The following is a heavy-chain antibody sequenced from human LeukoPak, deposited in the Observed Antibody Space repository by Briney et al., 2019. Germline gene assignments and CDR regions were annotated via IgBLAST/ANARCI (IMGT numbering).Heavy chain of an antibody. CDR1: GYTFTSYG. Sequence: AAVKVSCKASGYTFTSYGISWVRQAPGQGLEWMGWISAYNGNTNYAQKLQGRVTMTTDTSTSTAYMELRSLRSDDTAVYYCARVVVGATAVDYWGQGTLVTVSS. CDR2: ISAYNGNT. V-gene: IGHV1-18*01. CDR3: ARVVVGATAVDY. J-gene: IGHJ4*02. D-gene: IGHD1-26*01.